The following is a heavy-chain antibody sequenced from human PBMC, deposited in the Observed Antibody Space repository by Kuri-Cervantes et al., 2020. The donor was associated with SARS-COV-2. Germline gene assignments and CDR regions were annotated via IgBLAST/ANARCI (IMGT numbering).Heavy chain of an antibody. CDR3: AKVLTAGAFDY. J-gene: IGHJ4*02. CDR1: GGSFSGYY. D-gene: IGHD7-27*01. V-gene: IGHV3-30*02. CDR2: IRYDGSNK. Sequence: GESLKISCAVYGGSFSGYYWSWIRQPPGKGLEWVAFIRYDGSNKYYADSVKGRFTISRDNSTNTLYLQMNSLRAEDTAVYYCAKVLTAGAFDYWGQGTLVTVSS.